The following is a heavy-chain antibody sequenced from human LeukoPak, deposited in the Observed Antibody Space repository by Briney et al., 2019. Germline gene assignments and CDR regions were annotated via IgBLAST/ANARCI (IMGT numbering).Heavy chain of an antibody. J-gene: IGHJ6*03. D-gene: IGHD2-15*01. CDR3: ARAKTSCSGGSCYSYYYYMDV. Sequence: GRSLRLSCAASGFTFSSYAMHWVRQAPGKGLEWVAVISYDGSNKYYADSVKGRFTISRDNSKNTLYLQMNSLRAEDTAVYYCARAKTSCSGGSCYSYYYYMDVWGKGTTVTVSS. CDR1: GFTFSSYA. V-gene: IGHV3-30*04. CDR2: ISYDGSNK.